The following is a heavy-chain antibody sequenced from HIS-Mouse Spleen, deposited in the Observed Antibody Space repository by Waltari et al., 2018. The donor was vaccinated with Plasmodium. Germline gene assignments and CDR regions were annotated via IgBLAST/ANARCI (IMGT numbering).Heavy chain of an antibody. D-gene: IGHD1-26*01. CDR2: IYYSWST. CDR1: GGSIRSSSYY. V-gene: IGHV4-39*01. J-gene: IGHJ4*02. CDR3: ARRGGSYYYFDY. Sequence: QLQLQESGPGLVKPSETLSLTCTVSGGSIRSSSYYWGWICQPPGKGLEWIGSIYYSWSTYYNPALNSRVTRAVDTSKNQFSLKLSSVTAADTAVYYCARRGGSYYYFDYWGQGTLVTVSS.